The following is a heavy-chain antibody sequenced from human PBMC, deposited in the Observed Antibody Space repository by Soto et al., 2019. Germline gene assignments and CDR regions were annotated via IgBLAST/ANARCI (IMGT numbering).Heavy chain of an antibody. CDR2: TYYRSRWYN. CDR3: ARSYSSSSGPFDS. D-gene: IGHD6-6*01. V-gene: IGHV6-1*01. CDR1: GDSVSTNSGA. J-gene: IGHJ4*02. Sequence: PSQTLSLTCAISGDSVSTNSGAWNWIRQSPSGGLEWLGRTYYRSRWYNDYAVSVKSRITIDPDTSKNQFSLQLNSVTPEDTAVYYCARSYSSSSGPFDSWGQGTLVTVSS.